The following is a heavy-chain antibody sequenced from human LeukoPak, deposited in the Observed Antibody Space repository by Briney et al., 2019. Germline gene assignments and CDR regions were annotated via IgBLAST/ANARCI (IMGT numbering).Heavy chain of an antibody. D-gene: IGHD4-17*01. CDR1: GFTFSSYS. CDR3: ARVSVTGVDY. CDR2: INHSGST. V-gene: IGHV4-34*01. Sequence: GSLRLSCAASGFTFSSYSMNWIRQPPGKGLEWIGEINHSGSTNYNPSLKSRVTISVDTSKNQFSLKLSSVTAADTAVYYCARVSVTGVDYWGQGTLVTVSS. J-gene: IGHJ4*02.